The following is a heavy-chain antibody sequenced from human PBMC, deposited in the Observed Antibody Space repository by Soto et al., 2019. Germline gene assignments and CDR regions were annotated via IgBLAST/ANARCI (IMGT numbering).Heavy chain of an antibody. CDR2: IDWDDDK. J-gene: IGHJ4*02. V-gene: IGHV2-70*12. D-gene: IGHD3-16*02. Sequence: SGPTLVNPTQTLTPTCPFSGFSLSTSGMCVSWLRQPPGKALEWLALIDWDDDKYYSTSLNTRLTISKDTSKNQVVLTVTNMDPLYRDTYFYERLSYRYLGFDSLSEVNLV. CDR1: GFSLSTSGMC. CDR3: ERLSYRYLGFDS.